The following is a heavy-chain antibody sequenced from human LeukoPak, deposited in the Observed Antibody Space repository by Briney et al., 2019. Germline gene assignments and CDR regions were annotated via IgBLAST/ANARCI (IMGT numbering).Heavy chain of an antibody. V-gene: IGHV1-2*02. CDR3: ARSGPRDGYNRAIGY. D-gene: IGHD5-24*01. CDR1: GYTFTGYY. CDR2: INPNSGGT. J-gene: IGHJ4*02. Sequence: GASVKVSCKASGYTFTGYYMHWVRQAPGQGLEWMGWINPNSGGTNYAQKLQGRVTITRDTSISTAYMELSRLRSDDTAVYYCARSGPRDGYNRAIGYWGQGTLVTVSS.